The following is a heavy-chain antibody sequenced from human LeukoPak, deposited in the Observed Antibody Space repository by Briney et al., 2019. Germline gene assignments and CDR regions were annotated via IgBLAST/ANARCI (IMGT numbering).Heavy chain of an antibody. CDR2: INTDGSVT. CDR1: GFTFSSYW. Sequence: GGSLRLSCATSGFTFSSYWIHWVRQAPGKGLWWVSIINTDGSVTRYADSVNGRFAITRDNAKNTLYLQMNSLRAEDTAIYYCARDTERASDYWGQGTLVTVSS. CDR3: ARDTERASDY. J-gene: IGHJ4*02. V-gene: IGHV3-74*01.